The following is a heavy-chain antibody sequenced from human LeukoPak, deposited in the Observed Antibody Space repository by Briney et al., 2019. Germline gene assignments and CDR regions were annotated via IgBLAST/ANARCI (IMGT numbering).Heavy chain of an antibody. CDR3: ARDLVSRSNY. J-gene: IGHJ4*02. CDR2: ISSSGYYI. CDR1: GFTFSRYT. Sequence: GGSLRLSCAASGFTFSRYTMNWVRQYPGKGLEWVSSISSSGYYIYYADSVKGRFTISRDNAKNSLYLQMNSLRAEDTAVYYCARDLVSRSNYWGQGTPVTVSS. D-gene: IGHD6-6*01. V-gene: IGHV3-21*01.